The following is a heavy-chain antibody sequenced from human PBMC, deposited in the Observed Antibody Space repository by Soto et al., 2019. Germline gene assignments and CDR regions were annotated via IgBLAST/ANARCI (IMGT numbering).Heavy chain of an antibody. CDR1: GVTFNTYA. J-gene: IGHJ4*02. Sequence: QVQLVQSGAEMKKPGSSVKVSCQSSGVTFNTYAMNWVRQAPGQGPEWMGDISPMFGAANYAPKFQGRVTITADESTGTSYMQLSSLTSEGTALYFCAREVQVHTPAFVYWGQGTLVTVSS. CDR2: ISPMFGAA. D-gene: IGHD3-10*01. V-gene: IGHV1-69*19. CDR3: AREVQVHTPAFVY.